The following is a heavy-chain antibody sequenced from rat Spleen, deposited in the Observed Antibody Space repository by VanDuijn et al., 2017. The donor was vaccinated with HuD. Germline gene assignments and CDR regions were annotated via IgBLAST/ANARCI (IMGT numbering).Heavy chain of an antibody. Sequence: EVQLVESGGGLVQPGRSLKLSCVASGFTFNNYWMTWIRQAPGKGLDWIASITNTGGSTYYPDSVKGRFTVSRDNAKNTLYLQMNSLRSEDTATYYCTRTYVYSKNYFDYWGQGVMVTVSS. CDR2: ITNTGGST. V-gene: IGHV5-31*01. D-gene: IGHD1-6*01. CDR1: GFTFNNYW. J-gene: IGHJ2*01. CDR3: TRTYVYSKNYFDY.